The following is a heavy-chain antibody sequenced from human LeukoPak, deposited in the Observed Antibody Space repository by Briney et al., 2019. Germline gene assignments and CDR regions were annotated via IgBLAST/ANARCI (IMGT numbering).Heavy chain of an antibody. D-gene: IGHD2-15*01. CDR3: VKDSVAATHLDH. CDR1: GVTFSSHG. V-gene: IGHV3-33*06. CDR2: IWYDGSNK. J-gene: IGHJ4*02. Sequence: PGGSLRLSCAASGVTFSSHGMHWVRQAPGKGLEWVAVIWYDGSNKYYADSVKGRFTISRDNSKNTLYLQMNSLRAEDTAVYYCVKDSVAATHLDHWGQGTLVTVSS.